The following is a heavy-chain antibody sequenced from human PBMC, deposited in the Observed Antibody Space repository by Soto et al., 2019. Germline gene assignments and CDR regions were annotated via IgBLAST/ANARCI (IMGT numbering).Heavy chain of an antibody. V-gene: IGHV3-7*01. CDR2: IRQDGGEE. CDR1: GLSFSSHW. Sequence: EVQLVESGGGLVQPGGSLRLSCAASGLSFSSHWMSWVRQAPGRGLEWVANIRQDGGEEQYSDSVKGRFTLSRDNAKNSLYLQMNGLRVDDTAVYYCEKSEGYSFDIRGQGTMVTVSS. J-gene: IGHJ3*02. CDR3: EKSEGYSFDI. D-gene: IGHD1-1*01.